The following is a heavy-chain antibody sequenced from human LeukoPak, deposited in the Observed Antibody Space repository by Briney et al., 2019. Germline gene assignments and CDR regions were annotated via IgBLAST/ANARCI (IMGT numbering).Heavy chain of an antibody. D-gene: IGHD6-6*01. J-gene: IGHJ6*02. V-gene: IGHV3-21*01. Sequence: GGSLRLSCAASGFTFSSYSMNWVRQAPGKGLEWVLSISSSSSSYIYYADSVKGRFTISRDNAKNSLYLQMNSLRAEDTAVYYCARYVRIAARHSYYGMDVWGQGTTVTVSS. CDR2: ISSSSSSYI. CDR1: GFTFSSYS. CDR3: ARYVRIAARHSYYGMDV.